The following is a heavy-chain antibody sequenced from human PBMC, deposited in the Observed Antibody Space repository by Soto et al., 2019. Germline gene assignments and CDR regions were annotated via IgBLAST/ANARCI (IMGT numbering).Heavy chain of an antibody. CDR3: ARDVRYYASSGDEAYFQH. V-gene: IGHV1-18*01. J-gene: IGHJ1*01. CDR1: GSPFTSYG. Sequence: ASVKVSCKASGSPFTSYGISWVRQAPGQGLEWMGWISAYNGNTNYAQTLQGRVTMTTDTSTRTAYMELRSLRSDDTAVYYCARDVRYYASSGDEAYFQHWGQGTLVTVSS. CDR2: ISAYNGNT. D-gene: IGHD3-22*01.